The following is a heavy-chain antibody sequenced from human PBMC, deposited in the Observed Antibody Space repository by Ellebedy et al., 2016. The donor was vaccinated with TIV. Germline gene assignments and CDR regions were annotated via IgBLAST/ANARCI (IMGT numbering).Heavy chain of an antibody. J-gene: IGHJ6*02. CDR2: ISYDGSNK. Sequence: GESLKISXAASGFTFSSYSMHWVRQAPGKGLEWVAVISYDGSNKYYADSVKGRFTISRDNSKNTLYLQMNSLRAEDTAVYYCARDGPTYYGMDVWGQGTTVTVSS. V-gene: IGHV3-30*03. CDR1: GFTFSSYS. CDR3: ARDGPTYYGMDV.